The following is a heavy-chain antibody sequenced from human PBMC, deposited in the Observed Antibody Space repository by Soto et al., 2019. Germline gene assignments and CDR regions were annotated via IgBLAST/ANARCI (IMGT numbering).Heavy chain of an antibody. CDR1: GGSISSSSYY. Sequence: PSETLSLTCTVSGGSISSSSYYWGWIRQPPGKGLEWIGSIYYSGSTYYNPSLKSRVTISVDTSKNQFSLKLSSVTAADTAVYYCARHFLGYCSSTSPRCRAFDIWGQGTMVTVSS. CDR2: IYYSGST. CDR3: ARHFLGYCSSTSPRCRAFDI. D-gene: IGHD2-2*01. V-gene: IGHV4-39*01. J-gene: IGHJ3*02.